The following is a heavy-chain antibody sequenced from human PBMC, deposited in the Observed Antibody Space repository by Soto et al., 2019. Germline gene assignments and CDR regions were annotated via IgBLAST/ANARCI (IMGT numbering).Heavy chain of an antibody. Sequence: GGSLRLSCAISGFSVSSNYLSWVRQAPGKGLEWVSVHYSGGSTYYADSVQGRFTISRDKSNNTLYLQMRRVRAADTAVYFCARHRHPRGTVGATSPLDPWGQGTQVTVSS. CDR2: HYSGGST. CDR1: GFSVSSNY. CDR3: ARHRHPRGTVGATSPLDP. V-gene: IGHV3-53*01. D-gene: IGHD1-26*01. J-gene: IGHJ5*02.